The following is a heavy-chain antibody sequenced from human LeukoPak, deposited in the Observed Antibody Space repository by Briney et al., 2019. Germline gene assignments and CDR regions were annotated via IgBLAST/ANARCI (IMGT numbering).Heavy chain of an antibody. Sequence: SETLSLTCTVSGGSISSGYYWGWIRQPPGKGLEWIGSIYHSGSTYYNPSLKSRVTISVDTSKNQFSLKLSSVTAADTAVYYCARDFLSPPLRYFDYWGQGTLVTVSS. CDR2: IYHSGST. CDR1: GGSISSGYY. CDR3: ARDFLSPPLRYFDY. D-gene: IGHD3-9*01. J-gene: IGHJ4*02. V-gene: IGHV4-38-2*02.